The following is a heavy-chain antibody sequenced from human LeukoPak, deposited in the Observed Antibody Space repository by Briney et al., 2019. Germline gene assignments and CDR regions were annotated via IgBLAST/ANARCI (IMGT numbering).Heavy chain of an antibody. D-gene: IGHD2-15*01. Sequence: GGSLRLSCAASGFTFSSYAISWVRQAPGQGLEWMGRIIPILGIANYAQKFQGRVTITADKSTSAAYMELSSLRSEDTAVYYCARANIVVNSFDYWGQGTLVTVSS. CDR2: IIPILGIA. CDR1: GFTFSSYA. J-gene: IGHJ4*02. V-gene: IGHV1-69*04. CDR3: ARANIVVNSFDY.